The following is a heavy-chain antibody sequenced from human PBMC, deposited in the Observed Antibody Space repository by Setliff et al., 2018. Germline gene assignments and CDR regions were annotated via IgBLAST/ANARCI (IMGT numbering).Heavy chain of an antibody. J-gene: IGHJ4*02. CDR3: ARAFSFWGGTTTYYFDY. V-gene: IGHV4-30-2*01. CDR1: GGSISSGDAS. D-gene: IGHD3-3*01. Sequence: SETLSLTCAVSGGSISSGDASWSWVRQPPGKGLEWIGYIYHAGSTYYNPSLESRVTISIDKPNKQFSLELRSLTAADTAVYYCARAFSFWGGTTTYYFDYWGQGTLVTVSS. CDR2: IYHAGST.